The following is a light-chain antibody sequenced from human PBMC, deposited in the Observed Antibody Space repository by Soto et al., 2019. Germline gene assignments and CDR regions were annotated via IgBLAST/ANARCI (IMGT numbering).Light chain of an antibody. Sequence: MTQLPSARSAALGKKSTITCRASQSISSYLAWYQQKPGNAPKLLIYAASGLQSGVPSRFSGSGSGTDFTLTISSLQPEDFAIYYCQQCYSYPLTFGQGTRLEIK. CDR2: AAS. V-gene: IGKV1-39*01. CDR3: QQCYSYPLT. CDR1: QSISSY. J-gene: IGKJ5*01.